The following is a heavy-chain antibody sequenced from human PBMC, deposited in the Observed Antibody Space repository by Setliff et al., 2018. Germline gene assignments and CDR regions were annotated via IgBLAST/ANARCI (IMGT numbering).Heavy chain of an antibody. Sequence: PSETLSLTCIVSGESIDSIDTGNHYWNWIRQPVGKGLEWIGHIFLTGSTEYDPSFGSRVTISLDMSNNEFSLRMASVTSADTAVYYCARATSGWYSAYYYYMDVWGKGTTVTVS. D-gene: IGHD6-19*01. CDR2: IFLTGST. CDR1: GESIDSIDTGNHY. V-gene: IGHV4-61*09. J-gene: IGHJ6*03. CDR3: ARATSGWYSAYYYYMDV.